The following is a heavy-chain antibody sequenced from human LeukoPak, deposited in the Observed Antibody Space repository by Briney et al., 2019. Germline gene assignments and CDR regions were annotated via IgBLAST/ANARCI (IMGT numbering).Heavy chain of an antibody. CDR2: IYYSDST. D-gene: IGHD4-17*01. Sequence: PSETLSLTCTVSGDSISSHSYYWSWIRQPAGKGLECIGYIYYSDSTSYNPSLKTRVTISVDKSKNQFSLKLSSVTAADTAVYYCARASHDYGDYSHFDYWGQGTLVTVSS. CDR3: ARASHDYGDYSHFDY. CDR1: GDSISSHSYY. J-gene: IGHJ4*02. V-gene: IGHV4-61*10.